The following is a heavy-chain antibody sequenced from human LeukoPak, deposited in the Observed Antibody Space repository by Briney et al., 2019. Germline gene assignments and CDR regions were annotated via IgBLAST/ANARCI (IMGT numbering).Heavy chain of an antibody. CDR2: IKQDGSEK. CDR1: GFTFSSYW. Sequence: GGSLRLSCAASGFTFSSYWMSWVRQAPGKGLEWVANIKQDGSEKYYVDSVKGRFTISRDTAKNSLYLQMNSLRAEDTAVYYCASEPTSYYYYMDVWGKGTTVTVSS. J-gene: IGHJ6*03. CDR3: ASEPTSYYYYMDV. V-gene: IGHV3-7*01.